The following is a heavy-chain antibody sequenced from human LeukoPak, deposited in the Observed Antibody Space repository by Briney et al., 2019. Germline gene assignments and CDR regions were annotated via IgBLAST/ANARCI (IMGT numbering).Heavy chain of an antibody. CDR1: GLIFHDAW. V-gene: IGHV3-15*01. J-gene: IGHJ4*02. Sequence: PGGSLTLSCTASGLIFHDAWWVWVRQAPGKGLEWIARVKRETEGRSTDYAAPVRGRFVISRDDSKYMVQLQMSSLKIEDKGIYFCANEAWGKGDYWGQGTPVIIST. CDR3: ANEAWGKGDY. D-gene: IGHD7-27*01. CDR2: VKRETEGRST.